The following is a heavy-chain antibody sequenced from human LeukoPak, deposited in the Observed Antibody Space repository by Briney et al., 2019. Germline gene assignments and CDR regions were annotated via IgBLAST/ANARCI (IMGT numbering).Heavy chain of an antibody. Sequence: SETLSLTCTVSGGSISSHYWSWIRQPPGKGLEWIGYIYYSGNTNYNSSLKSRVTISVDTSKNQFSLKLSSVTAADTAVYYCARAGPRSRIDYWGQGTLVTVSS. CDR2: IYYSGNT. CDR3: ARAGPRSRIDY. J-gene: IGHJ4*02. CDR1: GGSISSHY. D-gene: IGHD2-8*02. V-gene: IGHV4-59*11.